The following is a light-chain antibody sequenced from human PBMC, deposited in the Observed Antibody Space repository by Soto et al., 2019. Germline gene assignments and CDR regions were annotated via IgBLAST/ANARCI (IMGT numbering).Light chain of an antibody. CDR1: QSVTNK. Sequence: EVVMTQSPPTLSVSQGERVTLSCRASQSVTNKLAWYQQKPGQGPRLLIYGASTRATGIPAWFSGSGSGTEFTLIISSLQSEDCAVYYCQQYNDWPLTFGGGTRVEIK. V-gene: IGKV3-15*01. CDR2: GAS. CDR3: QQYNDWPLT. J-gene: IGKJ4*01.